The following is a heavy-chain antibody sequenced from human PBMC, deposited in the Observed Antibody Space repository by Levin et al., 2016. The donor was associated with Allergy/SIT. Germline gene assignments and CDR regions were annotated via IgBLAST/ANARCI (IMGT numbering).Heavy chain of an antibody. V-gene: IGHV5-10-1*01. CDR2: IDPSDSYT. CDR1: GYSFTSYW. D-gene: IGHD5-24*01. J-gene: IGHJ6*02. Sequence: GGSLRLSCKGSGYSFTSYWISWVRQMPGKGLEWMGRIDPSDSYTNYSPSFQGHVAISADKSISTAYLQWSSLKASDTAMYYCARAQISGWDGDGYNYYYYYGMDVWGQGTTVTVSS. CDR3: ARAQISGWDGDGYNYYYYYGMDV.